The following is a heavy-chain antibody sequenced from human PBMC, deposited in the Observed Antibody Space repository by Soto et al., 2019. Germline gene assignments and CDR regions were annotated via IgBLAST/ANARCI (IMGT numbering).Heavy chain of an antibody. CDR2: IYYSGST. CDR1: GGSISSGGYY. V-gene: IGHV4-31*03. D-gene: IGHD4-17*01. Sequence: QVQLQESGPGLVKPSQTLSLTCTVSGGSISSGGYYWTWIRQHPGKGLEWIGYIYYSGSTYYNPSLTSRPPISVDTSKNQFSLKLSSVTAADTAVYYCAREFPATTGFFDYWGQGTLVTVSS. J-gene: IGHJ4*02. CDR3: AREFPATTGFFDY.